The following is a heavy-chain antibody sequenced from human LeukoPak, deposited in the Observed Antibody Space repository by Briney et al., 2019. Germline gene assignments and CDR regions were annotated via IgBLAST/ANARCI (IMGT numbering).Heavy chain of an antibody. CDR3: AKVKLLVGGYSCGMVDY. CDR1: GFTFSSYA. J-gene: IGHJ4*02. V-gene: IGHV3-23*01. D-gene: IGHD5-18*01. CDR2: ISGSGGST. Sequence: GGSLRLSCAASGFTFSSYAMSWVRQAPGKGLEWVSAISGSGGSTYYADSVKGRFTISRDNSKNTLYLQMNSLRAEDTAVYYCAKVKLLVGGYSCGMVDYWGQGTLVTVSS.